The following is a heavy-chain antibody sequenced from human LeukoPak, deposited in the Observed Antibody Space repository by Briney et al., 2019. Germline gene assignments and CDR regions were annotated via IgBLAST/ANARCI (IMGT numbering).Heavy chain of an antibody. CDR2: VNHSGYT. V-gene: IGHV4-34*01. CDR1: GTSFSSYY. D-gene: IGHD4-17*01. J-gene: IGHJ4*02. Sequence: SETLSLTCGVSGTSFSSYYWSWIRQTPGKGLEWIGEVNHSGYTNMNPSLKSRVTISVDTSKNQFSLMLTSVTAADTAVYFCARMTTGHDYWGQGTMVTVSS. CDR3: ARMTTGHDY.